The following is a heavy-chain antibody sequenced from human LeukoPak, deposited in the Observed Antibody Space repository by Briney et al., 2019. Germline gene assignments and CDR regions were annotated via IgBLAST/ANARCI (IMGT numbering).Heavy chain of an antibody. CDR2: INPNTGGT. D-gene: IGHD6-13*01. J-gene: IGHJ5*02. CDR1: GYTFTGSY. Sequence: ASVNVSCKASGYTFTGSYMHWVRQAPGQGLEWMGWINPNTGGTNYAQQFQGRVTMTRDTSISTAYMELSRLKSDDTAVYYCARQRVAAAGPNWFDPWGQGTLVTVSS. V-gene: IGHV1-2*02. CDR3: ARQRVAAAGPNWFDP.